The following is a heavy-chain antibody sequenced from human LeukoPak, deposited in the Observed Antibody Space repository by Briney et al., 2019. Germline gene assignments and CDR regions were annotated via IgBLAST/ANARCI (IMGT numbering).Heavy chain of an antibody. J-gene: IGHJ4*02. D-gene: IGHD3-10*01. Sequence: GGSLRLSCAASGFTFSSYGMHWVRQAPGKGLEWVAFIRYDGSNKYFADSVKGRFTISRDSSKNTLYLQMNSLRVDDTAVYYCAKDGTRGIRFGKILHYFDYWGQGTLVTVSS. CDR2: IRYDGSNK. CDR3: AKDGTRGIRFGKILHYFDY. V-gene: IGHV3-30*02. CDR1: GFTFSSYG.